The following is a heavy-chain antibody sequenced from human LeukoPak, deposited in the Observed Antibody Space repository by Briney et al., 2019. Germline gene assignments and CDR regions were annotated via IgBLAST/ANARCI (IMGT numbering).Heavy chain of an antibody. Sequence: ASVKVSCKASGGTFSSYAISWVRQAPGQGLEWMGRIIPILGIANYAQKFQGRVTITADKSTSTAYMELSSLRSEDTAVYYCARALDYDILTGYYRSPYYYYYGMDVWGQGTTVTVSS. CDR2: IIPILGIA. CDR1: GGTFSSYA. D-gene: IGHD3-9*01. V-gene: IGHV1-69*04. CDR3: ARALDYDILTGYYRSPYYYYYGMDV. J-gene: IGHJ6*02.